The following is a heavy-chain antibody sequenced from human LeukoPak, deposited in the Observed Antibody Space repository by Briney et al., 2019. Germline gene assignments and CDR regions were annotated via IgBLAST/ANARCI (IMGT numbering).Heavy chain of an antibody. Sequence: GGSLRLSCAASGFTFSSYAMSWVRQAPGKGLEWVSAISGSGGSTYYADSVKGRFTISRDNSKNTLYLQMNSLRAEDTAVYYCARSWGYDFWSGYYPQHWGQGTLVTVSS. CDR2: ISGSGGST. J-gene: IGHJ1*01. D-gene: IGHD3-3*01. V-gene: IGHV3-23*01. CDR1: GFTFSSYA. CDR3: ARSWGYDFWSGYYPQH.